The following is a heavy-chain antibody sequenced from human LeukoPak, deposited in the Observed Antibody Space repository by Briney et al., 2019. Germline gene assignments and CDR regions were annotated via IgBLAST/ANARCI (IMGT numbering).Heavy chain of an antibody. CDR3: ARGPPHYYGSGSYYLFDY. CDR1: GYXFTSYG. D-gene: IGHD3-10*01. CDR2: ISAYNGNT. Sequence: ASVKVSCKASGYXFTSYGISWVRQAPGQGREWLGWISAYNGNTNYAQKLQGRVTMTTDTSTSTAYMELRSLRSDDTAVYYCARGPPHYYGSGSYYLFDYWGQGTLVTVSS. V-gene: IGHV1-18*01. J-gene: IGHJ4*02.